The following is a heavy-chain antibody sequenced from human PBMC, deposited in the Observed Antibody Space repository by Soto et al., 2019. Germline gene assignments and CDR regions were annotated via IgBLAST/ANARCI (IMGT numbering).Heavy chain of an antibody. CDR1: GFTFSDYS. CDR2: IWPTGNYN. J-gene: IGHJ6*02. D-gene: IGHD2-15*01. V-gene: IGHV3-33*01. Sequence: QVQLVESGGGVVQPGRSLRLSCATSGFTFSDYSMHWVRQPAGKGLEWVAVIWPTGNYNYYADSVKGRFTIARDNSKNTPYLQMNSLGTEDTAVYFCARGQTLRPVFHSDHGMDVWGQGTTVTVSS. CDR3: ARGQTLRPVFHSDHGMDV.